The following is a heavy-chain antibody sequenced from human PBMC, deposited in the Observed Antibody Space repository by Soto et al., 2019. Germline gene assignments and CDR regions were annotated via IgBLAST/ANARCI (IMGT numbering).Heavy chain of an antibody. V-gene: IGHV3-21*01. CDR2: ISDTSINI. Sequence: GGSLRLSCAASGFTFSSFTMNWVRQAPGKGLEWVSSISDTSINIYYANSVKGRFTISRANARNSLFPQMNSLRPDDTAVYFCARDTGVPLDYWGMGT. D-gene: IGHD2-2*01. CDR3: ARDTGVPLDY. CDR1: GFTFSSFT. J-gene: IGHJ4*02.